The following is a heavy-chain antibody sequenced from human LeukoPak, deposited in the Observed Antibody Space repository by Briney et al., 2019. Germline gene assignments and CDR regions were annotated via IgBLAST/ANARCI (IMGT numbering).Heavy chain of an antibody. J-gene: IGHJ4*02. CDR2: IYHSGST. Sequence: SETLSLICAVSGDSINNNNWWSWVRQSPGKGLEWIGEIYHSGSTNYNPSLKSRVTISVDKSKNQFSLKLSSVIAADTAVYYCAMGLAWKLDYWGQGTLVTVSS. CDR3: AMGLAWKLDY. CDR1: GDSINNNNW. V-gene: IGHV4-4*02. D-gene: IGHD4-23*01.